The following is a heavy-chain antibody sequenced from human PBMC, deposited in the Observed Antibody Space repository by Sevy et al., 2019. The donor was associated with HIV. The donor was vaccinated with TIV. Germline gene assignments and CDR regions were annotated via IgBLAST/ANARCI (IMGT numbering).Heavy chain of an antibody. CDR1: GKTLAALA. J-gene: IGHJ4*02. CDR3: AKTKDYYESSGSPFDD. Sequence: ASVKVSCKISGKTLAALAMHWVRQAPGKGLEWMGSFDPEDDKRIYAQKFQGRVTMTEDTSTDTTYMELRSLRSEDTAVYYCAKTKDYYESSGSPFDDWGQGTLVTVSS. CDR2: FDPEDDKR. V-gene: IGHV1-24*01. D-gene: IGHD3-22*01.